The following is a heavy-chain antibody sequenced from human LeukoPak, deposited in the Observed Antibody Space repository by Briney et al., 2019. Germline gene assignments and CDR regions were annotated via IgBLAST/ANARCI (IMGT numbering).Heavy chain of an antibody. CDR2: IYPGDSDT. Sequence: GESLKISCKGSGYTFATYWIGWVRQMPGKGLEWMGIIYPGDSDTRYSPSFQGQVTISADKSINTAYLQWSSLKASDTAIYYCARRGEAMDPFDYWGQGTLVTVSS. V-gene: IGHV5-51*01. J-gene: IGHJ4*02. CDR3: ARRGEAMDPFDY. CDR1: GYTFATYW. D-gene: IGHD5-18*01.